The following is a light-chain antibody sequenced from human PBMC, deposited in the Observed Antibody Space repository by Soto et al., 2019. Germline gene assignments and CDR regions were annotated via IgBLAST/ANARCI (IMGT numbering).Light chain of an antibody. J-gene: IGKJ1*01. CDR2: RAS. CDR3: QQYNNWPPWT. Sequence: EIVLTQSPATLSLSPGERATLSCRASQSVSNNLAWYQQKPGQAPRLLIYRASTRATDIPARFSGSGSGTEFTLTISSLQSEDFAVYYCQQYNNWPPWTFGQGTKVDIK. CDR1: QSVSNN. V-gene: IGKV3-15*01.